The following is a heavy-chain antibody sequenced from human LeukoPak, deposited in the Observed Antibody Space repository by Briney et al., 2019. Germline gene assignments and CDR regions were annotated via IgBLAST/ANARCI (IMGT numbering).Heavy chain of an antibody. CDR2: IYYGGST. D-gene: IGHD3-10*01. CDR3: AREMLLWFGEANYYYYIDV. CDR1: GGSISSYY. J-gene: IGHJ6*03. V-gene: IGHV4-59*01. Sequence: SETLSLTCTVSGGSISSYYWSWIRQPPGKGLEWIGYIYYGGSTNYNPSLKSRVTISVDTSKNQFSLKLSSVTAADTAVYYCAREMLLWFGEANYYYYIDVWGKGTTVTVSS.